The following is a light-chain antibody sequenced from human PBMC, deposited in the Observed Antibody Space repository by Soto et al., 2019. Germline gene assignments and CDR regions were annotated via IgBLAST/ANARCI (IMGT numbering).Light chain of an antibody. V-gene: IGLV2-8*01. J-gene: IGLJ1*01. CDR1: SSDAGGYNY. CDR3: SSYVGSNNLYV. CDR2: EVS. Sequence: QSALTQPPSASGSPGQSVTISCTGTSSDAGGYNYVSWYQQHPGKAPKLMIYEVSKRPSGVPDRFSRSKSGNTASLTVSGLQAEDEADYYCSSYVGSNNLYVFGTGTKLTVL.